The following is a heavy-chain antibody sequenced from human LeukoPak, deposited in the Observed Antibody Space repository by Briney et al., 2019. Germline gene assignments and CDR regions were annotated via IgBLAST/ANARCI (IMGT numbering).Heavy chain of an antibody. CDR2: ISGSDGST. V-gene: IGHV3-23*01. Sequence: GGSLRLSCAASGFTFSNYAMSWVRQVPGKGLEWVSTISGSDGSTYYADSVKGRFTISRDNSKNTLYLQMNSLSAEDTAKYYCAKTRGPVAFNPDYWGQGSLVTVSS. J-gene: IGHJ4*02. D-gene: IGHD6-19*01. CDR3: AKTRGPVAFNPDY. CDR1: GFTFSNYA.